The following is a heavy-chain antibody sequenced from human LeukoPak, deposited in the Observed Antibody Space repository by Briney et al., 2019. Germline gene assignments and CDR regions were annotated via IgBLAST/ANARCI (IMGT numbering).Heavy chain of an antibody. D-gene: IGHD2-15*01. J-gene: IGHJ6*02. CDR2: IYPGDSNT. CDR3: ARPRRSGRGGKFYYYYYGLDV. CDR1: GYIFTNYW. Sequence: PGESLKISCKGSGYIFTNYWIGWVRQMPGKGLEWMGIIYPGDSNTKYSPSFRGQVTISADKSINTAHLQWSSVKASDTAMYYCARPRRSGRGGKFYYYYYGLDVWGQGTTVTVSS. V-gene: IGHV5-51*01.